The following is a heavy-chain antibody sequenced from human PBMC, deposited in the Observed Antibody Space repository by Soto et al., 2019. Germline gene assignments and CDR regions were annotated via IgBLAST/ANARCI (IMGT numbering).Heavy chain of an antibody. CDR2: FIPVYRTL. Sequence: SVKVSCKASGGSFGNSAINWVRQTPGQGLEWLGGFIPVYRTLSYAQKFQGRVTITADESTGTAYMTLSSLASDDTAVYYCATGVVWIGYFTVDSWGQGTRVTVSS. CDR3: ATGVVWIGYFTVDS. CDR1: GGSFGNSA. D-gene: IGHD3-3*01. V-gene: IGHV1-69*13. J-gene: IGHJ4*02.